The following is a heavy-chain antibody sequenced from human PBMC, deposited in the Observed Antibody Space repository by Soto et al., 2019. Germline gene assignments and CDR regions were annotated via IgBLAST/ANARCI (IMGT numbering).Heavy chain of an antibody. D-gene: IGHD4-17*01. CDR3: ARVYGDYLDY. V-gene: IGHV4-59*01. CDR1: GGSISSYY. J-gene: IGHJ4*02. Sequence: SETLSLTCTVSGGSISSYYWSWIRHPPGKGLEWIGYIYYSGSTNYNPSLKSRVTISVDTSKNQFSLKLSSVTAADTAVYYCARVYGDYLDYWGQGTLVTVSS. CDR2: IYYSGST.